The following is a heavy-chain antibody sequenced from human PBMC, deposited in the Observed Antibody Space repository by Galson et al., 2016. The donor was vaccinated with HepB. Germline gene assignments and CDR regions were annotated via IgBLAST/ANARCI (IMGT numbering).Heavy chain of an antibody. D-gene: IGHD1-26*01. CDR2: ISRHSGST. J-gene: IGHJ4*02. CDR3: SREGPSGYFDY. V-gene: IGHV1-18*01. Sequence: SVKVSCKASGYTFTGFGISWVRQAPGQGLEWMGWISRHSGSTNYAQKLQGRVSMTTDTSTGTAYMELRSLRSDDTAVYYCSREGPSGYFDYWGQGTLVTVSS. CDR1: GYTFTGFG.